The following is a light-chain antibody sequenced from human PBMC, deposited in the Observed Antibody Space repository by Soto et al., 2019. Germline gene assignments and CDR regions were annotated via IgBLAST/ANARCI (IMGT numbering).Light chain of an antibody. CDR1: QGISSY. CDR2: AAS. Sequence: AIRMTQSPSSLSASTGDRVTITCRASQGISSYLAWYQQKPGKAPKLLIYAASTLQSGVPSRFSGSGSGTDFTHTISCLQSEDFATYYCQQYYSYPLTFGGGTKVQIK. CDR3: QQYYSYPLT. J-gene: IGKJ4*01. V-gene: IGKV1-8*01.